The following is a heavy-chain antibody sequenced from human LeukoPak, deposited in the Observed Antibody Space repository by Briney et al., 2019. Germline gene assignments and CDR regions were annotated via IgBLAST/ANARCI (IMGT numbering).Heavy chain of an antibody. CDR1: GYTFTSYG. J-gene: IGHJ6*02. Sequence: GASVKVSCKASGYTFTSYGISWVRQAPGQGLEWMGWISAYNGNTNYAQKLQGRVTMTTDTSTSTAYMELRSLRSDDTAVYYCAATQVVPAATYCYGMDVWGQGTTVTVSS. V-gene: IGHV1-18*01. CDR3: AATQVVPAATYCYGMDV. CDR2: ISAYNGNT. D-gene: IGHD2-2*01.